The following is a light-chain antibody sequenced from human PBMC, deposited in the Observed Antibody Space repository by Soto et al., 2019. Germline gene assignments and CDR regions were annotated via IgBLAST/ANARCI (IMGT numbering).Light chain of an antibody. CDR3: VSHISVAYRSIYV. J-gene: IGLJ1*01. CDR2: EVT. CDR1: SSDIGVYDD. V-gene: IGLV2-14*01. Sequence: QSALTQPASVSGSPGQSITISCTGTSSDIGVYDDVSWYQQHPGKAPKLIIYEVTNRPSGLSNRFSGSKSDNTASLTISGRQAEDEADYYCVSHISVAYRSIYVFGTGTKLTVL.